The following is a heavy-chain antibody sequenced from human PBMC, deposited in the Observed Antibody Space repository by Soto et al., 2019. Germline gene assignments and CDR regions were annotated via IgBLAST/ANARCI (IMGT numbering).Heavy chain of an antibody. CDR1: GDSVSSDGYF. Sequence: SETLSLNCSVSGDSVSSDGYFLTWIRQPPGKGLEWIAYISYTWDTNYNPSLKSRVTISVDTSRNQFSLTLTSVTAADTAVYFCARIVVGATLDLWGQGSLVNVSS. D-gene: IGHD1-26*01. CDR3: ARIVVGATLDL. CDR2: ISYTWDT. V-gene: IGHV4-61*08. J-gene: IGHJ5*02.